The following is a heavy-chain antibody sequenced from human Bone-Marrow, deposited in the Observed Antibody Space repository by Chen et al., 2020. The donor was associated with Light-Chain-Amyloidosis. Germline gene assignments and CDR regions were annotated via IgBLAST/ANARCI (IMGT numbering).Heavy chain of an antibody. D-gene: IGHD3-9*01. CDR2: ISGSGGSR. Sequence: EVQLVESGGGLLQRGGSLRLSCAASGFAFSSYAMSWVRQAPGEGLEWVATISGSGGSRYYGDSVKGRLTIYRDKSKNALFRQMNSLRAEDTAVYYCAKDISYDDILPGYPADAFDIWGQGTMVTVSS. V-gene: IGHV3-23*04. CDR1: GFAFSSYA. CDR3: AKDISYDDILPGYPADAFDI. J-gene: IGHJ3*02.